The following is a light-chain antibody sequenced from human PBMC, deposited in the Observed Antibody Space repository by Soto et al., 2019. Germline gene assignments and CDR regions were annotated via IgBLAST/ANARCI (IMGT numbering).Light chain of an antibody. CDR2: DVA. CDR3: VSFTSSTTYV. V-gene: IGLV2-14*03. CDR1: SSDIGAYDY. J-gene: IGLJ1*01. Sequence: QSALTQPASLSGSPGQSITISCTGTSSDIGAYDYVSWFQQHPGKAPKLIIYDVATRPSGVSNRFSGSKSGSTASLIISRLQTEDEADYYCVSFTSSTTYVFGSGTKLTVL.